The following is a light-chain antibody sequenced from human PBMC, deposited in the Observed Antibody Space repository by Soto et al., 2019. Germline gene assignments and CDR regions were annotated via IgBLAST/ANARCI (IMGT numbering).Light chain of an antibody. V-gene: IGKV3-20*01. CDR1: QSVSSSY. Sequence: EIVLTQSPGTLSLSPGERATLSCRASQSVSSSYLAWYQQKPGQAPRLLIYGASSRATGIPDRVSGSGSGTDFTLTISRLEPEDFAVYYCQQYGSSPWITFGQGTRLEIK. J-gene: IGKJ5*01. CDR3: QQYGSSPWIT. CDR2: GAS.